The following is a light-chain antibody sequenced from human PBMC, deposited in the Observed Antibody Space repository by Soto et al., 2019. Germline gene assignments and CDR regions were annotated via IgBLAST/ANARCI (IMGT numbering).Light chain of an antibody. CDR2: AAS. CDR3: QQHNSYPLT. Sequence: DIQLTQSPSFLSASVGDRVTITCRASQGISSYLAWYQQKSGKAPKLLIYAASTLQSGVPSRFSGSGSGTEFTLTISSQQPEDFATYYCQQHNSYPLTFGGGTKVEI. J-gene: IGKJ4*01. V-gene: IGKV1-9*01. CDR1: QGISSY.